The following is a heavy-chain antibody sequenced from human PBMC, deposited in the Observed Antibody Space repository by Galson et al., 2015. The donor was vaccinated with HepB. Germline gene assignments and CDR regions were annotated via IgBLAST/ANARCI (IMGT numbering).Heavy chain of an antibody. V-gene: IGHV2-70*01. Sequence: ALVKPTQTLTLTCTFSGFSLSTSGMCVSWIRQPPGKALEWLALIDWDDDKYYSTSLKTRLTISKDTSKNQVVLTMTNMDPVDTATYYCARMSAAGGQNAFDIWGQGTMVTVSS. CDR3: ARMSAAGGQNAFDI. D-gene: IGHD6-13*01. J-gene: IGHJ3*02. CDR2: IDWDDDK. CDR1: GFSLSTSGMC.